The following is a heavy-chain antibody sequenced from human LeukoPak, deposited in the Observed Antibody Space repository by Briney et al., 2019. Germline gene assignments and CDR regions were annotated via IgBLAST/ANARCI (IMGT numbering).Heavy chain of an antibody. CDR3: ARGAAARPDY. V-gene: IGHV3-48*04. CDR2: ISSTSSNV. J-gene: IGHJ4*02. D-gene: IGHD6-6*01. Sequence: GGSLKLSCEAYGFTFSNYGMNWVRQAPGKGLEWVSYISSTSSNVAYADSVKGRFTMSRDNVQNSLYLQINSLRVEDTSVYYCARGAAARPDYWGQGTLVTVSS. CDR1: GFTFSNYG.